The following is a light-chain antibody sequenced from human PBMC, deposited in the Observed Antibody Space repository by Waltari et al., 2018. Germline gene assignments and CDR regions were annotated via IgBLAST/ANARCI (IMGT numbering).Light chain of an antibody. J-gene: IGLJ3*02. CDR1: TGAVTGAYY. CDR3: LLYSDGAWV. CDR2: STT. Sequence: QTVVTQEPSLTVSPGGTVTLTCASNTGAVTGAYYPNWFQQKPGQAPRPLIFSTTYKNSGHTARLSGSLRGGKAALTRSDVQPEDESDYYCLLYSDGAWVFGGGTKLTVL. V-gene: IGLV7-43*01.